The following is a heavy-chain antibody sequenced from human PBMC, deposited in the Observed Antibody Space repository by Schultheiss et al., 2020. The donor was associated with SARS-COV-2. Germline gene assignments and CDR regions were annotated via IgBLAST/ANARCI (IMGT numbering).Heavy chain of an antibody. CDR2: IYWNDDK. Sequence: QTLSLTCTVSGGSISSYYWSWIRQPPGKALEWLALIYWNDDKRYSPSLKSRLTITKDTSKNQVVLTMTNMDPVDTATYYCAHRIGGYSSSFDPWGQGTLVTVAS. V-gene: IGHV2-5*08. J-gene: IGHJ5*02. CDR3: AHRIGGYSSSFDP. CDR1: GGSISSYYW. D-gene: IGHD6-13*01.